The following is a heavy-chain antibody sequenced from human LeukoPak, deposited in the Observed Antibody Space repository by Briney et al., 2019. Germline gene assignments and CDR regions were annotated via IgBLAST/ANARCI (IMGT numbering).Heavy chain of an antibody. Sequence: GGPLRLSCAASGVTVSSNYMSWVRQAPGKGLEWVSVIYSGGSTYYADSVKGRFTISRDNSKNTLYLQMNSLRVEDTAVYYCARYYGSGIYYTNYWGQGTLVTVSS. D-gene: IGHD3-10*01. CDR1: GVTVSSNY. V-gene: IGHV3-66*01. CDR3: ARYYGSGIYYTNY. J-gene: IGHJ4*02. CDR2: IYSGGST.